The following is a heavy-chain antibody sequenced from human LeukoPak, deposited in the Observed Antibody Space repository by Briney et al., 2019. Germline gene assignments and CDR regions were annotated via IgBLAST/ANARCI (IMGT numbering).Heavy chain of an antibody. Sequence: SQTLSLTCTVSGGSISSGSYYWSWIRQPAGKGLEWIGRIYTSGSTNYNPSLKSRVTISVDTSKNQFSLKLSSVTAADTAVYYCARDESDGYKLGAYAFDIWAKGQWSPSLQ. J-gene: IGHJ3*02. CDR3: ARDESDGYKLGAYAFDI. D-gene: IGHD5-24*01. CDR2: IYTSGST. V-gene: IGHV4-61*02. CDR1: GGSISSGSYY.